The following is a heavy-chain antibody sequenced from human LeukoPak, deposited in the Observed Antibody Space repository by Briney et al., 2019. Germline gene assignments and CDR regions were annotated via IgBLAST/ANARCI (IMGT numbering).Heavy chain of an antibody. J-gene: IGHJ1*01. V-gene: IGHV1-69*06. CDR1: GGTFSSYA. CDR2: IIPIFGTA. D-gene: IGHD3-16*01. CDR3: AKDDAWGRYKH. Sequence: SVKVSCKASGGTFSSYAISWVRQAPGQGLEWMGGIIPIFGTANYAQKFQGRVTITADKSTSTAYMELSSLRSEDTAVYYCAKDDAWGRYKHWGQGTLVTVSS.